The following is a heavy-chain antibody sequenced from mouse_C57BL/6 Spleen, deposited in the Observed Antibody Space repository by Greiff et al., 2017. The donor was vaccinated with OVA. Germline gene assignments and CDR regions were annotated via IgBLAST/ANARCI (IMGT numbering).Heavy chain of an antibody. CDR2: IRLKSDTYET. CDR1: GFNFSNYW. J-gene: IGHJ2*01. CDR3: TPTGDYFDY. Sequence: EVNLVESGGGLVQPGGSMKLSCVASGFNFSNYWMNWVRQSPEKGLEGVAQIRLKSDTYETHYAESVKGRFTISRVDSKSSVYLQMNNLRAEDTGIYYCTPTGDYFDYWGQGTTLTVSS. D-gene: IGHD4-1*02. V-gene: IGHV6-3*01.